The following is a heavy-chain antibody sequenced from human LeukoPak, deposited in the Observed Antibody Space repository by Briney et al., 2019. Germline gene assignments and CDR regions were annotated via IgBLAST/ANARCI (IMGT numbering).Heavy chain of an antibody. Sequence: QPGGSLRLSCAVSRFRVSDYYMSWVRQAPGQGLEWVGLIRDSGEAFYADFARGRIAISRDESENTLYLQMNSLRVEDTAVYFCARDRAANQDWVEFDPWGQGTPVIVSS. CDR1: RFRVSDYY. J-gene: IGHJ5*02. D-gene: IGHD3/OR15-3a*01. CDR3: ARDRAANQDWVEFDP. V-gene: IGHV3-66*03. CDR2: IRDSGEA.